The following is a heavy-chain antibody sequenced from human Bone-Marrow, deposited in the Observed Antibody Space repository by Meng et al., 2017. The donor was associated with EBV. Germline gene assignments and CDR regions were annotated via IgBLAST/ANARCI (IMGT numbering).Heavy chain of an antibody. CDR1: GGTFSSDA. CDR2: LIPMLGAP. D-gene: IGHD3-10*01. CDR3: ASESGRGYTPDY. V-gene: IGHV1-69*06. Sequence: GHLVQPGAEVKKPGSSVKVSCKTSGGTFSSDAISWVRQAPGQGLEWMGGLIPMLGAPNYAQKFQDRVTIIADKSTSIHFMELSSLRSDDTAVYYCASESGRGYTPDYWGRGTLVTVSS. J-gene: IGHJ4*02.